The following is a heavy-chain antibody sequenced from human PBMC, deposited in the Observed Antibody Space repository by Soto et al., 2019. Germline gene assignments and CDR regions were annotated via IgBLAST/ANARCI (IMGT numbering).Heavy chain of an antibody. Sequence: EVQLVESGGGLVQPGESLRLSCAASGFTFSSSWMSWVRQAPGKGLEWVANIKQDGSEQYYVDSVKGRFTISRDNARNSLFLQKNSLRVDDTAVFFCERHIVGATTPNAFDIRGQGTRVTVSS. CDR3: ERHIVGATTPNAFDI. D-gene: IGHD1-26*01. V-gene: IGHV3-7*01. CDR2: IKQDGSEQ. CDR1: GFTFSSSW. J-gene: IGHJ3*02.